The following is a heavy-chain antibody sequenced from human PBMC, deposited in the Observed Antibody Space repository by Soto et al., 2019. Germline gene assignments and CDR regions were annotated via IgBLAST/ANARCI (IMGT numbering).Heavy chain of an antibody. J-gene: IGHJ4*02. CDR3: ARERGDTMGGC. D-gene: IGHD3-10*01. CDR2: INSDGSST. V-gene: IGHV3-74*01. CDR1: GFTFSSYW. Sequence: EVQLVESGGGLVQPGGSQRLSCAASGFTFSSYWMHWVRQAPGKGLVWVSRINSDGSSTTYADSVKGRFTISRDNAKNTPYLQMSSLSAEDTAVYYCARERGDTMGGCWGQGTLVTVSS.